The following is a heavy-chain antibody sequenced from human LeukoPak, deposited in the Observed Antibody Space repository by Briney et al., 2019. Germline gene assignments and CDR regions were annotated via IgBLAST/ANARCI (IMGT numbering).Heavy chain of an antibody. Sequence: GGSLRLSCAASGFTFSSYGMHWVRQAPGKGLEWVAFIRYDGSNKYYADSVKGRFTISRDNSKNTLYLQMNSLRAEDTAVYYCARDLAGHYYGSGSSFDYWGQGTLVTVS. CDR2: IRYDGSNK. CDR1: GFTFSSYG. CDR3: ARDLAGHYYGSGSSFDY. D-gene: IGHD3-10*01. J-gene: IGHJ4*02. V-gene: IGHV3-30*02.